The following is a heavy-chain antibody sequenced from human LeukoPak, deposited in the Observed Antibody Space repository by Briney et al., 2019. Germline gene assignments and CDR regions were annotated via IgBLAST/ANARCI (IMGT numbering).Heavy chain of an antibody. CDR2: INPSGGST. CDR1: GYTFTSYY. Sequence: ASVKVSCKASGYTFTSYYMHWVRQAPGQGLEWMGIINPSGGSTSYAQKFQGRVTMTRDTSTSTVYMELSSLRSEDTAVSYCARDRDYYGSGSYQAPDYWGQGTLVTVSS. CDR3: ARDRDYYGSGSYQAPDY. D-gene: IGHD3-10*01. V-gene: IGHV1-46*01. J-gene: IGHJ4*02.